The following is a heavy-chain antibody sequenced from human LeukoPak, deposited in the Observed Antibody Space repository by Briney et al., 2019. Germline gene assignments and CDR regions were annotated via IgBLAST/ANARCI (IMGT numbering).Heavy chain of an antibody. D-gene: IGHD1-26*01. CDR2: MNIDGSER. CDR3: ARDPVEWELLLDY. CDR1: GFSFSNYW. J-gene: IGHJ4*02. V-gene: IGHV3-7*01. Sequence: GGSLRLSCAASGFSFSNYWMGWVRQAPGKRPEWVANMNIDGSERYYADSVKGRYTISRDNARNSVFLQMRGLRVEDTAVYYCARDPVEWELLLDYWGQRTLVTVSS.